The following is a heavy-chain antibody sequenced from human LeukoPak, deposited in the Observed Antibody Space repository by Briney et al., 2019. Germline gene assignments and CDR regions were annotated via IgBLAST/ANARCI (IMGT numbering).Heavy chain of an antibody. CDR2: LYASGST. J-gene: IGHJ4*02. CDR1: GGSISSYS. Sequence: PSETLSLTCTVSGGSISSYSWSWIRQPAGKGLEWIGRLYASGSTNYNPSLKSRVTMSVDTSKNQFSLKLNSVTAADTAVYYCVDFDFDYWGQGTLVTVSS. CDR3: VDFDFDY. V-gene: IGHV4-4*07.